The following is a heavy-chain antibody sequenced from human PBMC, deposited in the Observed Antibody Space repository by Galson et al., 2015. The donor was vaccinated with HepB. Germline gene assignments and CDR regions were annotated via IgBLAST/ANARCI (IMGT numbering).Heavy chain of an antibody. D-gene: IGHD3-22*01. CDR3: ARDYYDRRYFDY. CDR2: ISYDGSNK. CDR1: GFTFSSYA. Sequence: SLRLSCAASGFTFSSYAMHWVRQAPGKGLEWVAVISYDGSNKYYADSVKGRFTISRDNSKNTLYLQMNSLRAEDTAVYYCARDYYDRRYFDYWGQGTLVTVPS. J-gene: IGHJ4*02. V-gene: IGHV3-30*04.